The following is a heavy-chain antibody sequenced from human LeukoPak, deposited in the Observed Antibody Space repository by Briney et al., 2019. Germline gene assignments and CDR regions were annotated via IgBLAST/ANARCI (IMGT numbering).Heavy chain of an antibody. V-gene: IGHV1-69*13. J-gene: IGHJ4*02. CDR1: RYTFTSYY. CDR2: IIPIFGTA. CDR3: ARSIVGATSLFY. D-gene: IGHD1-26*01. Sequence: SVKVSCKASRYTFTSYYMHWVRQAPGQGLEWMGGIIPIFGTANYAQKFQGRVTITADESTSTAYMELSSLRSEDTAVYYCARSIVGATSLFYWGQGTLVTVSS.